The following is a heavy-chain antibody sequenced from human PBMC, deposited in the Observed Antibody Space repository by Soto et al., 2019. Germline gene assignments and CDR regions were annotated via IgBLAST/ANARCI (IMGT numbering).Heavy chain of an antibody. D-gene: IGHD3-10*01. CDR3: ATDPTNYYGPVVADSTAGLDY. V-gene: IGHV3-23*01. CDR1: GLTFSTYA. Sequence: EVQLLGSGGGLVQPGGSLRLSCAASGLTFSTYAMSWVRQAPGKGLEWVSSISGNGANTYYTDSVKGRFIISRNNSKTTHFLKTSRLRAVDMTVSYCATDPTNYYGPVVADSTAGLDYWGQGTLVTVSS. J-gene: IGHJ4*02. CDR2: ISGNGANT.